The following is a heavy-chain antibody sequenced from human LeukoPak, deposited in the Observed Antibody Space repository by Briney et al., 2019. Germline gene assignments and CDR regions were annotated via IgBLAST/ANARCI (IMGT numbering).Heavy chain of an antibody. CDR1: GFTLSNYS. Sequence: GGSLRLSCAASGFTLSNYSMNWVRQAPGKGLEWVAFISSSSSYIFYADSLKGRFTISRDNAKNSLYLQMHSLRADDTAVYYCARDLAYGDDGLWGQGTLVTVSS. V-gene: IGHV3-21*01. J-gene: IGHJ4*02. CDR2: ISSSSSYI. D-gene: IGHD4-17*01. CDR3: ARDLAYGDDGL.